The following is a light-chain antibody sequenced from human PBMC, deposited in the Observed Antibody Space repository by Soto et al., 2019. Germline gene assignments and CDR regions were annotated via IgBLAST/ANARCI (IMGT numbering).Light chain of an antibody. Sequence: EIVLTQSPATLSLSPGERATLSCRASQSISSFLAWFQQKPGQAPRLLIFDAANRATGIPARFSGSGSGTDFTLTLSSLEPEDFAVYYCQQRSYWPPLTFGGGTKVEIK. CDR3: QQRSYWPPLT. J-gene: IGKJ4*01. V-gene: IGKV3-11*01. CDR2: DAA. CDR1: QSISSF.